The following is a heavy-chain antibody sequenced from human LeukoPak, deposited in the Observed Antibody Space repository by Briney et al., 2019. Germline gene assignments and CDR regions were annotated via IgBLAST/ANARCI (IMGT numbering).Heavy chain of an antibody. V-gene: IGHV3-21*01. CDR3: AREGEAPIAVNAFDI. Sequence: GGSLRLSCAASGFTFSSYSMNWVRQAPGKGLEWVSSISSSSSYIYYADSVKGRFTISRDNAKNSLYLQMNSLRAEDTAVYYCAREGEAPIAVNAFDIWGQGTMVTVSS. CDR2: ISSSSSYI. D-gene: IGHD6-19*01. CDR1: GFTFSSYS. J-gene: IGHJ3*02.